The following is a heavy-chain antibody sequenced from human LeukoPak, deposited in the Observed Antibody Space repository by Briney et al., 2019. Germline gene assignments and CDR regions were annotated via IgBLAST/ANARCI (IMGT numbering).Heavy chain of an antibody. CDR1: GFTFSSYG. V-gene: IGHV3-33*01. CDR3: AREIPGSRAVDY. D-gene: IGHD2-21*01. Sequence: GRSLRLSCAASGFTFSSYGMHWVRQAPGKGLEWVAATWYDGSNKYYADSVKGRFTISRDNSKNTLYLQMNSLRAEDTAVYYCAREIPGSRAVDYWGQGTLVTVSS. CDR2: TWYDGSNK. J-gene: IGHJ4*02.